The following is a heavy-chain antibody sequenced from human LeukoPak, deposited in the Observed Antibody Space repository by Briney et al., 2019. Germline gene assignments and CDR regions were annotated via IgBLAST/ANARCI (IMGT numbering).Heavy chain of an antibody. J-gene: IGHJ5*02. CDR1: GYTFTGYF. CDR3: ARESLVSGGGRWFDP. CDR2: INPNTGDA. D-gene: IGHD2/OR15-2a*01. V-gene: IGHV1-2*06. Sequence: GASVKVSCKTSGYTFTGYFIHWVRQAPGQGLEWMGRINPNTGDADYAQNFRGRVTMTRDTSIGTAYMELSRLRFDGTAVYYCARESLVSGGGRWFDPWGQGTLVTVSS.